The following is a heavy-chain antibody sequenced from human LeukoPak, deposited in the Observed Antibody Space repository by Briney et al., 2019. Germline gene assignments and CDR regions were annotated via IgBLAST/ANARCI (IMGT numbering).Heavy chain of an antibody. CDR3: AGNLLWFGENAFDI. D-gene: IGHD3-10*01. CDR2: INHSGST. J-gene: IGHJ3*02. V-gene: IGHV4-34*01. Sequence: SETLSLTCAVYGGSFSGYYWSWIRQPPGKGLEWIGEINHSGSTNYNPSLKSRVTISVDTSKTQFSLKLSSVTAADTAVYYCAGNLLWFGENAFDIWGQGTMVTVSS. CDR1: GGSFSGYY.